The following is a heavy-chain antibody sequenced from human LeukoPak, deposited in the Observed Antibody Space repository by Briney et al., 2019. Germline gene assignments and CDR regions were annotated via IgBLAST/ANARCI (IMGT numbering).Heavy chain of an antibody. J-gene: IGHJ4*02. Sequence: PGGSLRLSCAASGFTLSSYWMSWVRQAPGKGLEWVANIKQDGSEKYYVDSVKGRFTISRDNAKNSLYLQMNSLRAEDTAVYYCARSRKVGATDYWDQGTLVTVSS. V-gene: IGHV3-7*01. CDR1: GFTLSSYW. CDR3: ARSRKVGATDY. CDR2: IKQDGSEK. D-gene: IGHD1-26*01.